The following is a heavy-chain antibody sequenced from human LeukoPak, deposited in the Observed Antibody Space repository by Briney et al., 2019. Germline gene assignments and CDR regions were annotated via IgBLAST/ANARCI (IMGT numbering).Heavy chain of an antibody. CDR1: GFTFSSYA. CDR2: ITGGGGTT. D-gene: IGHD1-26*01. CDR3: AKARGLGIVGAHFDY. Sequence: GGSLRLSCAASGFTFSSYAMSWIRQAPGKGLEWISAITGGGGTTYYPDSVKGRFTISRDNSKNTLYLQMNSLRAEDTAVYYCAKARGLGIVGAHFDYWGQGTLVTVSS. V-gene: IGHV3-23*01. J-gene: IGHJ4*02.